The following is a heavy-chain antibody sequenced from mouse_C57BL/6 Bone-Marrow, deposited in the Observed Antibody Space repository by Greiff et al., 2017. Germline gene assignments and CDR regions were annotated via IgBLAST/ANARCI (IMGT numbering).Heavy chain of an antibody. D-gene: IGHD1-2*01. V-gene: IGHV1-58*01. CDR1: GYTFTSYG. Sequence: VQLQQSGAELVRPGSSVKMSCKTSGYTFTSYGINWVKQRPGQGLEWIGYIYIGNGYTEYNAKFKGKATLTSDTSSSTAYMQLSSLTSEDSAIYFCAREGATAWYFDVGGRGTRVTVSS. J-gene: IGHJ1*03. CDR2: IYIGNGYT. CDR3: AREGATAWYFDV.